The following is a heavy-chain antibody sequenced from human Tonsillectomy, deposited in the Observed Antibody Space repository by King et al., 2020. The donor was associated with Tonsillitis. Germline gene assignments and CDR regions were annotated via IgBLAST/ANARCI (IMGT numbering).Heavy chain of an antibody. V-gene: IGHV3-33*01. Sequence: QLVQSGGRVVQPGRSLRLSCAASGFTFTTYGMHWVRQAPGKGLEWVAVIWYDGSNKNYEDSVTGRFTVSRDNSKNTLYLQMNSLRAEDTAVYYCARDLCGGDCYLPDYWGPGTLVTVSS. CDR2: IWYDGSNK. J-gene: IGHJ4*02. D-gene: IGHD2-21*01. CDR1: GFTFTTYG. CDR3: ARDLCGGDCYLPDY.